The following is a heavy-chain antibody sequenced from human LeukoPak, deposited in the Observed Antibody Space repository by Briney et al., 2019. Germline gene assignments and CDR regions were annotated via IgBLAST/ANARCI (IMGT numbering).Heavy chain of an antibody. J-gene: IGHJ5*02. CDR3: VRGVRVPNTTGYLDP. CDR1: GVSISSNNYF. D-gene: IGHD5-12*01. CDR2: FYTTGTI. Sequence: PSQTLSLTCSVSGVSISSNNYFWTWIRQPAGKGLEYIGRFYTTGTINYNPALKSRVTISPDTSKNQFFLKLTSVTAADTAVYYCVRGVRVPNTTGYLDPWGQGTLVTVSS. V-gene: IGHV4-61*02.